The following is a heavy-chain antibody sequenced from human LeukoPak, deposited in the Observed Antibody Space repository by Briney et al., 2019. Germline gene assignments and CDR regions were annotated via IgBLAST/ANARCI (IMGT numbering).Heavy chain of an antibody. CDR2: INHSGST. V-gene: IGHV4-34*01. Sequence: NASETLSLTCAVYGGSFSGYYWSWIRQPPGKGLEWIGEINHSGSTNYNPSLKSRVTISVDTSKNQFSLKLSSVTAADTAVYYCARRRDMIVVVITSSWFDPWGQGTLVTVSS. CDR1: GGSFSGYY. J-gene: IGHJ5*02. CDR3: ARRRDMIVVVITSSWFDP. D-gene: IGHD3-22*01.